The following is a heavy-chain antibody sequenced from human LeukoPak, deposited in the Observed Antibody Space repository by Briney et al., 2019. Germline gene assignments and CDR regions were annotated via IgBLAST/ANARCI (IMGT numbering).Heavy chain of an antibody. CDR3: ARDPGIGSFDI. CDR2: IGTAGDT. CDR1: GFTFSSYD. Sequence: GGSLRLSCAASGFTFSSYDMHWVRQATGKGLEWVSAIGTAGDTYYPGSVKGRFTISRENAKNSLYLQMNSLRAEDTAVYYCARDPGIGSFDIWGQGTMVTVSS. J-gene: IGHJ3*02. D-gene: IGHD2-21*01. V-gene: IGHV3-13*01.